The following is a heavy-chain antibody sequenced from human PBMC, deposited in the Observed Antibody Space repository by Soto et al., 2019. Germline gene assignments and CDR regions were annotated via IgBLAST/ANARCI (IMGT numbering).Heavy chain of an antibody. CDR3: ARVTTFYDILTSSYALNYSDY. CDR1: GFSVTSNY. J-gene: IGHJ4*02. Sequence: VQLVESGGTLVQPGGSLRLSCAASGFSVTSNYMTWVRQAPGKGLECVSVIYAGGNTYYPDSVKGRFTISSDNSKNTLFLQMNNLRAEDTAVYNCARVTTFYDILTSSYALNYSDYWGQGTRVTVSS. D-gene: IGHD3-9*01. CDR2: IYAGGNT. V-gene: IGHV3-53*01.